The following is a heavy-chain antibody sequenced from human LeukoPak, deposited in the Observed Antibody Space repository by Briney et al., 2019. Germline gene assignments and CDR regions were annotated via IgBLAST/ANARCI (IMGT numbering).Heavy chain of an antibody. J-gene: IGHJ4*02. Sequence: PSGTLSLTCAVSGGSITSDNWWTWVRQPPGKGLEWIGEINHSGSTNYNPSLESRVTISVDTSKNHFSLKLSSVTAADTAVYYCASGQYYDLWSGYYVDWGQGTLVTVSA. V-gene: IGHV4-4*02. CDR1: GGSITSDNW. CDR3: ASGQYYDLWSGYYVD. D-gene: IGHD3-3*01. CDR2: INHSGST.